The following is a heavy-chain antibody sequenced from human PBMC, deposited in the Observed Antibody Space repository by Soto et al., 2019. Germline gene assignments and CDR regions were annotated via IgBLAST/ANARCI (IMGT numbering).Heavy chain of an antibody. Sequence: GESLKISCKGPWYSFPNYWISWGRQMPGKGLEGRGGINHSESYTNYSQSSQGHVTISADKSISTDYPQWSSLKGSDTAMYYCARQKGVRDFWSGYEGIYGIDVWGQGTTVTVSS. CDR2: INHSESYT. CDR1: WYSFPNYW. J-gene: IGHJ6*02. D-gene: IGHD3-3*01. V-gene: IGHV5-10-1*01. CDR3: ARQKGVRDFWSGYEGIYGIDV.